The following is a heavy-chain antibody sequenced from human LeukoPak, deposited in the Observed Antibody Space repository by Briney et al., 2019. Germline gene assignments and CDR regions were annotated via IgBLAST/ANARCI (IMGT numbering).Heavy chain of an antibody. CDR3: ARPHSSSSGYSDY. CDR1: GYSFTSYW. D-gene: IGHD6-6*01. V-gene: IGHV5-51*01. Sequence: GESLKISCQGSGYSFTSYWIGWVRQMPGKGLEWMGIIYPGDSDTRYSPSFQGQVTISADKSISTAYLQWSSLKASDTAMYYCARPHSSSSGYSDYWAQGTLVTVSS. CDR2: IYPGDSDT. J-gene: IGHJ4*02.